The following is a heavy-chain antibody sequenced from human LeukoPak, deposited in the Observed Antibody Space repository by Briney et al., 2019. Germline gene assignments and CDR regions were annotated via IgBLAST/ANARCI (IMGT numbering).Heavy chain of an antibody. J-gene: IGHJ4*02. CDR3: ARVLHAYLQSSPLNY. D-gene: IGHD4-11*01. CDR2: ISSSGGTI. CDR1: GFTFSDYY. V-gene: IGHV3-11*04. Sequence: GGSLRLSCAASGFTFSDYYKSWIRQAPGKGLEWVSYISSSGGTIYYADSVKGRFTISRDNAKNSLYLQLNSLRAEDTAVYYCARVLHAYLQSSPLNYWGQGTLVTVSS.